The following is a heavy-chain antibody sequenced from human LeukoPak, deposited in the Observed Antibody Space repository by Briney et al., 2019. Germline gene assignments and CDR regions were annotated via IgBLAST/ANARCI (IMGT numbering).Heavy chain of an antibody. V-gene: IGHV1-2*06. CDR2: INPNSGGT. Sequence: GASVKVSCKASGFTFTSSAVQWVRQARGQRLEWMGRINPNSGGTNYAQKFQGRVTMTRDTSISTAYMELSRLRSDDTAVYYCARGRSGAAAGGGGLDYWGQGTLVTVSS. J-gene: IGHJ4*02. CDR1: GFTFTSSA. D-gene: IGHD6-13*01. CDR3: ARGRSGAAAGGGGLDY.